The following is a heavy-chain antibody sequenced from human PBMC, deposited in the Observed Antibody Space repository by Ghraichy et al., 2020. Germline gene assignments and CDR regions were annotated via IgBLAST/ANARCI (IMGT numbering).Heavy chain of an antibody. D-gene: IGHD2-2*01. V-gene: IGHV4-34*01. CDR2: INHSGST. Sequence: SETLSLTCAVYGGSFSGYYWSWIRQPPGKGLEWIGEINHSGSTNYNPSLKSRVTISVDTSKNQFSLKLSSVTAADTAVYYCARALPKGGYCSSTSCRNYYYYGMDVWGQGTTVTVSS. J-gene: IGHJ6*02. CDR1: GGSFSGYY. CDR3: ARALPKGGYCSSTSCRNYYYYGMDV.